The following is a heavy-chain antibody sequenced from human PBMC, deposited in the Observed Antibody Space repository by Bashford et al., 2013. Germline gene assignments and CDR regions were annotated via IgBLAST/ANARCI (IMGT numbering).Heavy chain of an antibody. V-gene: IGHV3-48*03. CDR2: INNSGGTK. CDR1: GFAFGSYE. D-gene: IGHD2-21*02. CDR3: ARERWSFCGADCASGPFDS. Sequence: GSLRLSCAASGFAFGSYEMNWVRQAPGKGLEWISYINNSGGTKSYAVSVESRFTISRDNSKKTLTLQMNSLRPEDTAIYFCARERWSFCGADCASGPFDSWGQGTLVTVSS. J-gene: IGHJ4*02.